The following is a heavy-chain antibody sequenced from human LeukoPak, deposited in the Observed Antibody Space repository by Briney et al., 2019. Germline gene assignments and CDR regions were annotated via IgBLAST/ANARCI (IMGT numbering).Heavy chain of an antibody. V-gene: IGHV4-38-2*01. CDR1: GYSISSGYY. CDR2: IYHSGST. J-gene: IGHJ4*02. CDR3: ARHKDIVVVPAAIWWFDY. D-gene: IGHD2-2*01. Sequence: SETLSLTCAASGYSISSGYYWGWIRQPPGKGLEWIGSIYHSGSTYYNPSLKSRVTISVDTSKNQFSLKLSSVTAADTAVYYCARHKDIVVVPAAIWWFDYWGQGTLVTVSS.